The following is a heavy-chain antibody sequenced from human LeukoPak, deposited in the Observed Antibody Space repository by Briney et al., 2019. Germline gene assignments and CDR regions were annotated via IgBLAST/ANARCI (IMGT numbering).Heavy chain of an antibody. CDR3: SRGDTAMMRRYYYYYYMDV. CDR1: GGTFSSYA. D-gene: IGHD5-18*01. Sequence: GASVKVSYKASGGTFSSYAISWVRQAPGQGLEWMGGIIPIFGTANYAQKFQGRVTITTDESTRTAYMELISRRSEETAVYYCSRGDTAMMRRYYYYYYMDVWGKGTTVTVSS. V-gene: IGHV1-69*05. CDR2: IIPIFGTA. J-gene: IGHJ6*03.